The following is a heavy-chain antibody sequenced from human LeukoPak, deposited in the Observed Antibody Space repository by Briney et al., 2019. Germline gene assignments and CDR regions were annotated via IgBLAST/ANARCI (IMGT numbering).Heavy chain of an antibody. Sequence: ASVKVSRKASGYTFTSYGISWVRQAPGQGLEWMGWISAYNGNTDYAQKLQGRVTMTTDTSTNAAYMDLRSLSSDDTAVYYCARVGQYCSSISCFDYWGQGTLVTVSS. V-gene: IGHV1-18*01. CDR1: GYTFTSYG. CDR2: ISAYNGNT. D-gene: IGHD2-2*01. J-gene: IGHJ4*02. CDR3: ARVGQYCSSISCFDY.